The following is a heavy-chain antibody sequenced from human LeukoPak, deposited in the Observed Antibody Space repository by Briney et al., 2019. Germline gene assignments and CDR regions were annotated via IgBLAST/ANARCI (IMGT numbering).Heavy chain of an antibody. Sequence: SETLSLTCTVSGGSISSYSWSWIRQPPGKGLEWIGEINHSGSTNYNPSLKSRVTISVDTSKNQFSLKLSSVTAADTAVYYCARGGAVAGTKYWGQGTLVTVSS. CDR1: GGSISSYS. V-gene: IGHV4-34*01. CDR3: ARGGAVAGTKY. D-gene: IGHD6-13*01. CDR2: INHSGST. J-gene: IGHJ4*02.